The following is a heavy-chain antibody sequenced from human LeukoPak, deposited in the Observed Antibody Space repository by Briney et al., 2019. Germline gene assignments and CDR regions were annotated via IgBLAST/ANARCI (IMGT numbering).Heavy chain of an antibody. V-gene: IGHV3-21*01. J-gene: IGHJ6*02. CDR3: AKEVGYSSSWYDYYYGMDV. D-gene: IGHD6-13*01. CDR2: ISSSSSYI. CDR1: GFTFSSYS. Sequence: GGSLRLSCAASGFTFSSYSMNWVRQAPGKGLEWVSSISSSSSYIYYADSVKGRFTISRDNAKNSLYLQMNSLRAEDTAVYYCAKEVGYSSSWYDYYYGMDVWGQGTTVTVSS.